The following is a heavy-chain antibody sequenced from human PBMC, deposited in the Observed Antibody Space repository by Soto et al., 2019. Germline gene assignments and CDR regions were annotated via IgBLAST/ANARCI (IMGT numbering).Heavy chain of an antibody. CDR3: ARAPYSSSSFCFDY. J-gene: IGHJ4*02. CDR1: GYSFTAYF. D-gene: IGHD6-6*01. V-gene: IGHV1-46*01. CDR2: VNPSGGNT. Sequence: QVQVVQSGTEVKKPGASVKISCKAPGYSFTAYFMHWVRQAPGQGLEWMGIVNPSGGNTNYAQKFQGRVTMTWDTSTSTVYMELSSLTSDDTAVYYCARAPYSSSSFCFDYWGQGTLVTVSS.